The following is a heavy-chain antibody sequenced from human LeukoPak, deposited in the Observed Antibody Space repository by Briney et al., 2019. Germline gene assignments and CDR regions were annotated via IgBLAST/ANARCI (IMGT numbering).Heavy chain of an antibody. Sequence: SETLSLTCTVSGGSISSGDYYWSWIRQPPGKGLEWIGYIYYSGSTYYNPSLKSRVTISVDTSKNQFSLKLSSVTAADTAVYYCARDRHDYRFDYWGQGTLVTLSS. CDR2: IYYSGST. D-gene: IGHD4-11*01. CDR1: GGSISSGDYY. J-gene: IGHJ4*02. CDR3: ARDRHDYRFDY. V-gene: IGHV4-30-4*02.